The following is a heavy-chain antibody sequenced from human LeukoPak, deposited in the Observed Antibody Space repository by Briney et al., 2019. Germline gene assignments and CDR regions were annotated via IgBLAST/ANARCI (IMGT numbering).Heavy chain of an antibody. V-gene: IGHV1-2*02. D-gene: IGHD5-12*01. CDR2: INPNSGGT. Sequence: ASVTVSCKAPGYTFTGYYMHWVRQAPGQGLEWMGWINPNSGGTNYAQKFQGRVTMTRDTSISTAYMELSRLRSDDTAVYYCARDVATISANFDYWGQGTLVTVSS. CDR1: GYTFTGYY. CDR3: ARDVATISANFDY. J-gene: IGHJ4*02.